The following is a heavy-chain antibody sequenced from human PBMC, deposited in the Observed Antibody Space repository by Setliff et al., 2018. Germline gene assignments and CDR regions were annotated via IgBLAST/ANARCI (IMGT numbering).Heavy chain of an antibody. Sequence: ASVKVSCKASGYTFTSYGFSWVRQAPGQGLEWMGWISVYNGKTKYAQKFQGRVTMTTDTSTRTAYMELRSLRSDDTAVYYCARDRDGYYYDSSGYYYGMDVWGQGTTVTVSS. J-gene: IGHJ6*02. CDR3: ARDRDGYYYDSSGYYYGMDV. CDR2: ISVYNGKT. V-gene: IGHV1-18*01. CDR1: GYTFTSYG. D-gene: IGHD3-22*01.